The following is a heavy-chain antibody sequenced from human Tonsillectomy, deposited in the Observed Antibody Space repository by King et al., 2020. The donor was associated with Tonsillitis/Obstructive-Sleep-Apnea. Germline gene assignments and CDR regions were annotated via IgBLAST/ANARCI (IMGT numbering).Heavy chain of an antibody. CDR2: ISGGSSTI. Sequence: QLVQSGGGLVQPGGSLRLSCAASGFTFSAYSMNWVRQAPGKGLEWVSYISGGSSTIYYADSVKGRFTISRDNAKNSLSLQMNSLRDEDTAVYYCAREGVPNWTHGPSWGQGTLVTVSS. J-gene: IGHJ5*02. V-gene: IGHV3-48*02. CDR1: GFTFSAYS. CDR3: AREGVPNWTHGPS. D-gene: IGHD3/OR15-3a*01.